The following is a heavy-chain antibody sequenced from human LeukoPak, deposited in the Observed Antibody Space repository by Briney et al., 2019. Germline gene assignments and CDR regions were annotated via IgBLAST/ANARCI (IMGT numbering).Heavy chain of an antibody. J-gene: IGHJ6*02. CDR2: IYYSGST. CDR3: ARHRTWNYYYGMDV. CDR1: GGSISSYY. V-gene: IGHV4-59*08. Sequence: PSETLSLTCTASGGSISSYYWSWIRQPPGKGLEWIGYIYYSGSTNYNPSLKSRVTISVDTSKNQFSLKLSSVTAADTAVYYCARHRTWNYYYGMDVWGQGTTVTVSS.